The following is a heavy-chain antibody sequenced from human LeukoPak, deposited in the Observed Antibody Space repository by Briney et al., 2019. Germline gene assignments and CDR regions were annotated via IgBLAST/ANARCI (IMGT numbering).Heavy chain of an antibody. D-gene: IGHD6-13*01. Sequence: SETLSLTCTVSGGSISSYYWSWIRQPPGKGLEWIGYIYYSGSTNYNPSLKSRVTITVDTSKNQFSLKLSSVTAADTAVYYCARADSSSWYHHYYGMDVWGQGTTVTVSS. CDR2: IYYSGST. V-gene: IGHV4-59*01. J-gene: IGHJ6*02. CDR3: ARADSSSWYHHYYGMDV. CDR1: GGSISSYY.